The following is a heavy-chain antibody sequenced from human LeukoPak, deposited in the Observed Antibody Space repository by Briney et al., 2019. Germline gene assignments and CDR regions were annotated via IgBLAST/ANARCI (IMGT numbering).Heavy chain of an antibody. CDR2: ISANNGNT. Sequence: EASVKVSCKASGYTFTSYGISWVRQAPGQGLEWMGWISANNGNTNSAPKVQNRVTMTTDTSTSTAYMELRSLRSDDTAVYYCARDGAPSYYDSSGYYGANYYGMDVWGQGTTVTVSS. CDR1: GYTFTSYG. J-gene: IGHJ6*02. V-gene: IGHV1-18*01. D-gene: IGHD3-22*01. CDR3: ARDGAPSYYDSSGYYGANYYGMDV.